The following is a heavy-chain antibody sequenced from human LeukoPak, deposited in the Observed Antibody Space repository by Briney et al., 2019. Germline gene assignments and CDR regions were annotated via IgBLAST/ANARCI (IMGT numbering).Heavy chain of an antibody. CDR3: AKDNHYDSSGYEMGGAFDI. CDR1: GFTFSSYA. Sequence: GGSLRLSCAASGFTFSSYAMSWVRQAPGKGLEWVSAISGSGGSTYYADSVKGRFTISRDNSKNTLYLQMNSLRAEDTAVYYCAKDNHYDSSGYEMGGAFDIWGQGTMVTVSS. J-gene: IGHJ3*02. V-gene: IGHV3-23*01. D-gene: IGHD3-22*01. CDR2: ISGSGGST.